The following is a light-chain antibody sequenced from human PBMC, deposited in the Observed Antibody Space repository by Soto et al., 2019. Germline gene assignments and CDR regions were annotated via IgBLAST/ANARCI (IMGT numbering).Light chain of an antibody. V-gene: IGLV2-8*01. CDR1: SSDVGGYNY. J-gene: IGLJ1*01. CDR2: EVN. CDR3: SSYGGYNNVV. Sequence: QSVLTQPPSASGSPGQSVTISCTGTSSDVGGYNYVSWFXXXXXXXXXXXXXEVNQRPSGVPDRFSGSKSGNTASLTVSGLQAEDEGTYYCSSYGGYNNVVFGTGTKVTVL.